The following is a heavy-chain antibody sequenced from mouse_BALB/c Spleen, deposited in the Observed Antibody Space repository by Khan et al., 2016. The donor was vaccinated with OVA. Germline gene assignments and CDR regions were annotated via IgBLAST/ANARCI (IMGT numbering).Heavy chain of an antibody. J-gene: IGHJ2*01. CDR1: GSSITSAYS. CDR2: IHSSGIT. Sequence: EVQLQESGPDLVKPSQSLSLTCTVTGSSITSAYSWHWVRQFPGNKLEWMGYIHSSGITNYNPSLKSRLSITRDTSKNQFFLQLTSVTTEDTATYYCARFDGSRAFDYWGQGSTLTVSA. V-gene: IGHV3-1*02. CDR3: ARFDGSRAFDY. D-gene: IGHD1-1*01.